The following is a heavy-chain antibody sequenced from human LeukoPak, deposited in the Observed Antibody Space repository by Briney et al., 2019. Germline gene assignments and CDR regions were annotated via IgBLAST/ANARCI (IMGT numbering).Heavy chain of an antibody. D-gene: IGHD2-15*01. CDR2: ISAYNGNT. Sequence: ASVKASCKASGYTFTSYGISWVRQAPGQGLEWMGWISAYNGNTNYAQKLQGRVTMTTDTSTGTAYMELRSLRSDDTAVYYCATEVVVVAANLAQDYWGQGTLVTVSS. CDR3: ATEVVVVAANLAQDY. CDR1: GYTFTSYG. V-gene: IGHV1-18*01. J-gene: IGHJ4*02.